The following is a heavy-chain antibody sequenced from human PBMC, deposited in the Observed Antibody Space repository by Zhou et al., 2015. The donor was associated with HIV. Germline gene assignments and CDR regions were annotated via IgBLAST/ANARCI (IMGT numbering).Heavy chain of an antibody. CDR1: GGTFSSYA. CDR2: IIPIFGTA. V-gene: IGHV1-69*12. Sequence: QVQLVQSGAEVKKPGSSVKVSCKASGGTFSSYAISWVRQAPGQGLEWMGGIIPIFGTANYAQKFQGRVTITADESTSTAYMELSSLRSEDTAVYYCARVMSVVVMGGDYPNRYFDLWGRGTLVTVSS. J-gene: IGHJ2*01. CDR3: ARVMSVVVMGGDYPNRYFDL. D-gene: IGHD4-17*01.